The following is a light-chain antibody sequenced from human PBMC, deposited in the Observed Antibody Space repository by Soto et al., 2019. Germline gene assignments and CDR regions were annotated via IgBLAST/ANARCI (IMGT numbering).Light chain of an antibody. V-gene: IGLV2-14*03. CDR1: SSDVGDYNY. J-gene: IGLJ1*01. Sequence: QSALTQPASVSGSPGQSITISCTGTSSDVGDYNYVSWFQQHPGKAPKLMIYDVSNRPSGVSNRFSGSKSGNTASVTISGLQAEDEADYYCSSYASSRTLDVFGTGTKLTVL. CDR3: SSYASSRTLDV. CDR2: DVS.